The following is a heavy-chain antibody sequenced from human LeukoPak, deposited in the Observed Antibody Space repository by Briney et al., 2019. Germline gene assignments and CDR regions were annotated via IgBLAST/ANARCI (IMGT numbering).Heavy chain of an antibody. CDR1: GDSIFSNSAT. Sequence: SQTLSLTCAISGDSIFSNSATWNWIRQSPSRGLEWLGNTYYRPKWYNDYAVSVKSRIIINPDTSKNQFSLHLNSVTPEDTAVYFCARGPNCGASKCYENWFDPWGQGTLVIVSS. V-gene: IGHV6-1*01. CDR3: ARGPNCGASKCYENWFDP. J-gene: IGHJ5*02. D-gene: IGHD2-21*01. CDR2: TYYRPKWYN.